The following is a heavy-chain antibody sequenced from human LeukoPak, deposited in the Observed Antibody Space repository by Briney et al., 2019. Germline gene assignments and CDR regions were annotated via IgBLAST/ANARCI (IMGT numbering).Heavy chain of an antibody. CDR3: ATDLSPEMTTVTTSWFDP. V-gene: IGHV1-24*01. J-gene: IGHJ5*02. CDR2: FDPEDGET. D-gene: IGHD4-17*01. Sequence: ASVKVSCKVSGYTLTELSMHWVRQAPGKGLEWMGGFDPEDGETIYAQKFQGRVTMTEDTSTDTAYTELSSLRSEDTAVYYCATDLSPEMTTVTTSWFDPWGQGTLVTVSS. CDR1: GYTLTELS.